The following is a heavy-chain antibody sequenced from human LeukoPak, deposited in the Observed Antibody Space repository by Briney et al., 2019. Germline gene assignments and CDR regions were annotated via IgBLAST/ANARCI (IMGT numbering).Heavy chain of an antibody. D-gene: IGHD3-9*01. CDR2: IYPGDSDT. CDR3: ARRRHDILTGSFFDY. V-gene: IGHV5-51*01. J-gene: IGHJ4*02. Sequence: GESLKISCKGSGYSFTSYWIGWVRQMPGKGLEWMGNIYPGDSDTRYSPSFQGRVTISADKSTNTAYLQWSSLKASDTAMYYCARRRHDILTGSFFDYWGLGILVTVSS. CDR1: GYSFTSYW.